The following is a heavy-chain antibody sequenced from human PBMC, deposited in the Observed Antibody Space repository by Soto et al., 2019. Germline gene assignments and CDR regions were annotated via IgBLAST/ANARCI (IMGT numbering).Heavy chain of an antibody. V-gene: IGHV4-31*11. J-gene: IGHJ5*02. Sequence: SETLSLPCAVSGGSITSGAYYWTWIRQHPGKVLEKGAYCHDSSRTYYSPSLKSRVTISVVTFNNQFSMKLTSVTAADTAVYDCASYYFARSGYADWFDPWGQGTPVTVSS. CDR1: GGSITSGAYY. D-gene: IGHD3-22*01. CDR2: CHDSSRT. CDR3: ASYYFARSGYADWFDP.